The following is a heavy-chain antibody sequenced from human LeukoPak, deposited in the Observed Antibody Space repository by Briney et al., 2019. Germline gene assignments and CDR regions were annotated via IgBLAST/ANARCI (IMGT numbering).Heavy chain of an antibody. J-gene: IGHJ6*03. V-gene: IGHV3-53*01. CDR2: IYSGTT. D-gene: IGHD3-3*01. CDR3: AKRLPTPKNYDFWSGGRSYYYYYMDV. CDR1: GFSVSSNS. Sequence: GGSLRLSCTVSGFSVSSNSMSWVRQAPGKGLEWVSFIYSGTTHYSDSVKGRFTISRDNSKNTLYLQMNSLRAEDTAVYYCAKRLPTPKNYDFWSGGRSYYYYYMDVWGKGTTVTVSS.